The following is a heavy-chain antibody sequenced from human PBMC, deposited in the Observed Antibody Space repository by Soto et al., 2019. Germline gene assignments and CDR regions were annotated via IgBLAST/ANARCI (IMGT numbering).Heavy chain of an antibody. J-gene: IGHJ6*02. Sequence: ASVKVSCKASGYTFTSYYMHWVRQAPGQGLEWMGIINPSGGSTSYAQKFQGRVTMTRDTSTSTVYMELSSLRSEDTAVYYCARDGCGGDCYDYYYYGMDVWGQGTTVTV. D-gene: IGHD2-21*02. CDR3: ARDGCGGDCYDYYYYGMDV. CDR2: INPSGGST. V-gene: IGHV1-46*01. CDR1: GYTFTSYY.